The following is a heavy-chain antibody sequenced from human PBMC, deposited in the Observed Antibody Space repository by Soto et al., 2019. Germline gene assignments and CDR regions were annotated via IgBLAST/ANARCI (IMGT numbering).Heavy chain of an antibody. Sequence: GGSLRLSCAASGFTFSSYGMHWVRQAPGKGLEWEAVISYDGSNKYYADSVKGRFTISRDNSKNTLYLQMNSLRAEDTAVYYCAKDLDSSGFDYWGQGTLVTVSS. D-gene: IGHD6-19*01. J-gene: IGHJ4*02. V-gene: IGHV3-30*18. CDR3: AKDLDSSGFDY. CDR2: ISYDGSNK. CDR1: GFTFSSYG.